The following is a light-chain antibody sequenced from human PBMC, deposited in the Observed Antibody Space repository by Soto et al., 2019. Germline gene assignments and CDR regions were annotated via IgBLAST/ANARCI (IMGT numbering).Light chain of an antibody. CDR3: QQRSTWPPALS. J-gene: IGKJ4*01. V-gene: IGKV3-11*01. CDR2: DAS. Sequence: EIVLTQSPATLSLSPGERATLSCRASQSVRTFLAWYQQKPGQAPRLLIYDASKRATGIPDRFSGSGSGTDFILTISSLEPEDFAVYYCQQRSTWPPALSFGGGTKVEI. CDR1: QSVRTF.